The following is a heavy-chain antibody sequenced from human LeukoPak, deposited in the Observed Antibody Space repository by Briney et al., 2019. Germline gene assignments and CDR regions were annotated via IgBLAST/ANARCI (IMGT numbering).Heavy chain of an antibody. J-gene: IGHJ4*02. D-gene: IGHD6-13*01. CDR3: ARKIRTGSSSWYGDY. Sequence: GGSLRLSCAASGFTFSSYWMSWVRQAPGKGLEWVANIKQDGSEKYYVDSVKGRFTISRDNAKNSLYLQMNSLRAEDTAVYYCARKIRTGSSSWYGDYWGQGTLVTVSS. CDR2: IKQDGSEK. V-gene: IGHV3-7*01. CDR1: GFTFSSYW.